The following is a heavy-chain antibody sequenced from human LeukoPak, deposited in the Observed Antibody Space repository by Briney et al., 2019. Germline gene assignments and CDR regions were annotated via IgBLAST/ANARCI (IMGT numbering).Heavy chain of an antibody. V-gene: IGHV1-46*01. CDR2: INPSGGST. J-gene: IGHJ4*02. D-gene: IGHD5-24*01. CDR1: GYTFTSYY. Sequence: ASVKVSCKASGYTFTSYYMHWVRQAPGQGGEWMGIINPSGGSTSYAQKFQGRVTMTRDTSTSTVYMELSSLRSEDTPVYYSARDRGRDGYNSRYYFDYWGQGTLVTVSS. CDR3: ARDRGRDGYNSRYYFDY.